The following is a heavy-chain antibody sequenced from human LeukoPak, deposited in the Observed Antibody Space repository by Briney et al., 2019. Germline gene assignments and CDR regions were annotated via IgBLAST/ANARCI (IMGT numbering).Heavy chain of an antibody. CDR3: AREAVVASTPFDY. Sequence: SVKVSCKASGGTFSSYAISWVRQAPGQRLEWMGGIIPIFGTANYAQKFQGRVTITTDESTSTAYMELSSLRSEDTAVYYCAREAVVASTPFDYWGQGTLVTVSS. D-gene: IGHD2-15*01. CDR2: IIPIFGTA. V-gene: IGHV1-69*05. CDR1: GGTFSSYA. J-gene: IGHJ4*02.